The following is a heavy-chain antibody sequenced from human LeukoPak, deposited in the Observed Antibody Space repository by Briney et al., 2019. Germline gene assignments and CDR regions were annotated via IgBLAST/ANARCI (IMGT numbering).Heavy chain of an antibody. V-gene: IGHV1-2*02. Sequence: ASVKVSCKASGYTVSGYYMHWVRQAPGQGLEWMGWINPNSGATNYAQTLQGRVTMTRDTSISIVYMELSRLRTDDTAVYYCARALRYDDSSGYYAYWGQGTLVTVSS. CDR2: INPNSGAT. D-gene: IGHD3-22*01. CDR1: GYTVSGYY. J-gene: IGHJ4*02. CDR3: ARALRYDDSSGYYAY.